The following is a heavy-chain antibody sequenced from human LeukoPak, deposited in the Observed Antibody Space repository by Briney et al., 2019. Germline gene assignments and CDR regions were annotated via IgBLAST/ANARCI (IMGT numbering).Heavy chain of an antibody. CDR2: ISAYNGNT. V-gene: IGHV1-18*01. CDR3: AKSPWGNWNVDY. CDR1: GYTFTSYG. Sequence: ASVKVSCKASGYTFTSYGISWVRQAPGQGLEWMGWISAYNGNTNYAQKLQGRVTMTTDTSTSTAYMELRSLRSDDTAVYYCAKSPWGNWNVDYWGQGTLVTVSS. D-gene: IGHD1-20*01. J-gene: IGHJ4*02.